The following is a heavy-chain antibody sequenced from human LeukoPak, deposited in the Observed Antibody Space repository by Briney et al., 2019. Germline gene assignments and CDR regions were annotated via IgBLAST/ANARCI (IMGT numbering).Heavy chain of an antibody. CDR3: AGGAYCGGDCYRPFDY. CDR1: GGSFSGYY. D-gene: IGHD2-21*02. J-gene: IGHJ4*02. V-gene: IGHV4-34*01. Sequence: PSETLSLTCAVYGGSFSGYYWSWIRQPPGKGLEWIGEINHSGSTNYNPSLKSRVTISVDTSKNQFSLKLCSVTAADTAVYYCAGGAYCGGDCYRPFDYWGQGTLVTVSS. CDR2: INHSGST.